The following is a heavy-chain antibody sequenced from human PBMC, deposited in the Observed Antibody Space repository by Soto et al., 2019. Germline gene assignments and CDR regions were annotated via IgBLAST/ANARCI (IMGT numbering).Heavy chain of an antibody. J-gene: IGHJ6*02. CDR1: GGTFSSYA. CDR2: IIPIFGTA. V-gene: IGHV1-69*13. D-gene: IGHD3-22*01. Sequence: SVKVSCKASGGTFSSYAISWVRQAPGQGLEWMGGIIPIFGTANYAQKFQGRVTITADESTSTAYMELSSLRSEDTAVYYRAEFLRGGSSGYYSNYYYGMDVWGQGTTVTVSS. CDR3: AEFLRGGSSGYYSNYYYGMDV.